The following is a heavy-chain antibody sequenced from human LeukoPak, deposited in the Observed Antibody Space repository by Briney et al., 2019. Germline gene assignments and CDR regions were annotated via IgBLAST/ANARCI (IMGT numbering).Heavy chain of an antibody. J-gene: IGHJ4*02. D-gene: IGHD2/OR15-2a*01. CDR1: GFTFSSYA. CDR3: AKTINWDRSSTNFDY. Sequence: PGGSLRLSCSASGFTFSSYAMSWVRQAPGKGLEWVSAISGSGGSTYYADSVKGRFTISRDNSKNTLYLQMNSLRAEDTAVYYCAKTINWDRSSTNFDYWGQGTLVTVSS. V-gene: IGHV3-23*01. CDR2: ISGSGGST.